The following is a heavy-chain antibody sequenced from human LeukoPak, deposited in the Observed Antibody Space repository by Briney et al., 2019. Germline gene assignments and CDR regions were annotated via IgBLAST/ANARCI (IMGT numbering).Heavy chain of an antibody. CDR3: ASSWEGITMITSFGY. Sequence: GASVKVSCKASGGTFSSYAMSWVRQAPGKGLEWVSAISGSGGSTYYADSVKGRFTISRDNSKNTLYLQMNSLRAEDTAVYYCASSWEGITMITSFGYWSQGTLVTVSS. CDR1: GGTFSSYA. V-gene: IGHV3-23*01. CDR2: ISGSGGST. D-gene: IGHD3-22*01. J-gene: IGHJ4*02.